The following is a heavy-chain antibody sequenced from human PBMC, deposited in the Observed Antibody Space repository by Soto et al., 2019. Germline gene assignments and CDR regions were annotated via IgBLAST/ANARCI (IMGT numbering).Heavy chain of an antibody. D-gene: IGHD5-18*01. Sequence: SETLSLTCAFYGGSFSGYYWTWIRHPPGTGLEWIGEINHSGSTNYNPSLKSRVTISVDTSKNQFSLKLTSVTAADTAVYYCARGARAYSSRSAPFDHWGRGTLVTVSS. CDR3: ARGARAYSSRSAPFDH. CDR1: GGSFSGYY. V-gene: IGHV4-34*01. J-gene: IGHJ4*02. CDR2: INHSGST.